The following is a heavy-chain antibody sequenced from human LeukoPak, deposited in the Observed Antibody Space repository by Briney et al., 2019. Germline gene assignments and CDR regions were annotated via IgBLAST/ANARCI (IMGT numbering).Heavy chain of an antibody. CDR2: IYTSGST. CDR1: GGSISSGSYY. CDR3: ARATRLSLPEALHYYYYRDV. J-gene: IGHJ6*03. V-gene: IGHV4-61*02. Sequence: PSQTLSLTCTVSGGSISSGSYYWSWIRQPAGKGLEWIGRIYTSGSTNYNPSLKSRVTISVDTSKNQFSLKLSSVTAADTAVYYCARATRLSLPEALHYYYYRDVWGKGTTVNVSS.